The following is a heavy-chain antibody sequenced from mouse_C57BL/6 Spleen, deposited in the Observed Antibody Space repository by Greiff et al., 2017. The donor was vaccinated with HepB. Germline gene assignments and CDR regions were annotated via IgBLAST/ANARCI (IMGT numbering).Heavy chain of an antibody. V-gene: IGHV6-3*01. CDR2: IRLKSDNYAT. Sequence: EVKVEESGGGLVQPGGSMKLSCVASGFTFSNYWMNWVRQSPEKGLEWVAQIRLKSDNYATHYAESVKGRFTISRDDSKSSVYLQMNNLRAEDTGIYYCTGLYDYGYYFDYWGQGTTLTVSS. CDR1: GFTFSNYW. D-gene: IGHD2-4*01. J-gene: IGHJ2*01. CDR3: TGLYDYGYYFDY.